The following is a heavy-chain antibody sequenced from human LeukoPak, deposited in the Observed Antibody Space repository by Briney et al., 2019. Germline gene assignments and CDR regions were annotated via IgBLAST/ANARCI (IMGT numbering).Heavy chain of an antibody. Sequence: SETLSLTCTVSGGSISSSSYYWGWIRQPPGKGLEWIGSIYYSGSTYYNPSLKSRVTISVDTSKNQFSLKLRYVTAADTAIYYCARHGVYEGEVAATNYYYGMDVWGQGTTVSVSS. CDR1: GGSISSSSYY. V-gene: IGHV4-39*01. J-gene: IGHJ6*02. CDR2: IYYSGST. D-gene: IGHD2-15*01. CDR3: ARHGVYEGEVAATNYYYGMDV.